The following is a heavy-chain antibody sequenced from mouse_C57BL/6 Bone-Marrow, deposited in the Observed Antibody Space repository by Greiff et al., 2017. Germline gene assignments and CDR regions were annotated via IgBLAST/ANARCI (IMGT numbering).Heavy chain of an antibody. CDR1: GYTFTDYN. J-gene: IGHJ1*03. CDR3: AGITTEGYFDV. D-gene: IGHD1-1*01. V-gene: IGHV1-22*01. CDR2: INPNNGGT. Sequence: EVQLQQSGPELVKPGASVKMSCKASGYTFTDYNMHWVKQSHGKSLEWIGYINPNNGGTSYNQKFKGKATLTVNKSSSTAYMELRSLTSEDSAVYYCAGITTEGYFDVWGTGTTVTVSS.